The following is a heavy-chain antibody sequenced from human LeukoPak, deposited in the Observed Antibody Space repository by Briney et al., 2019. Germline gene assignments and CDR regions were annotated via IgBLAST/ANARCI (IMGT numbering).Heavy chain of an antibody. CDR1: GGSISSSSYY. V-gene: IGHV4-39*07. CDR3: ARDQGSWYGEAFDI. Sequence: SETLSLTCTVSGGSISSSSYYWGWIRQPPGKGLEWIGSIYYSGGTYYNPSLKSRVTISVDTSKNQFSLKLSSVTAADTAVYYCARDQGSWYGEAFDIWGQGTMVTVSS. D-gene: IGHD6-13*01. CDR2: IYYSGGT. J-gene: IGHJ3*02.